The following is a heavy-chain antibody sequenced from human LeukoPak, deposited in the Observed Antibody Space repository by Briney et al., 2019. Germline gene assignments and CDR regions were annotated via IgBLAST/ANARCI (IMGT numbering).Heavy chain of an antibody. Sequence: GGPLRLSCAASGFTFGSYAMSWVRQAPGKGLEWVSAISGSGGSTYYADSVKGRFTISRDNSKNTLYLQMNSLRAEDTAVYYCAKDRGYSPRGVNWFDLWGQGTLVTVSS. CDR2: ISGSGGST. D-gene: IGHD2-15*01. V-gene: IGHV3-23*01. J-gene: IGHJ5*02. CDR1: GFTFGSYA. CDR3: AKDRGYSPRGVNWFDL.